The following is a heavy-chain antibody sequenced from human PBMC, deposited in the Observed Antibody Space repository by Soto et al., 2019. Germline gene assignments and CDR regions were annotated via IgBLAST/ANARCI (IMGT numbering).Heavy chain of an antibody. V-gene: IGHV3-30-3*01. CDR3: ARDQTGITTAGGGRIDH. CDR2: VSFDGSNK. J-gene: IGHJ4*02. D-gene: IGHD6-13*01. Sequence: QVQLVESGGGVVQPGRSLRLSCAASGFTFSTHAMHWVRQAPGKGLGCVAIVSFDGSNKYYADSMKGRFTVSRDNSKNTIYLQMSGLTPEDTAFYYCARDQTGITTAGGGRIDHWGQGTLVTVSS. CDR1: GFTFSTHA.